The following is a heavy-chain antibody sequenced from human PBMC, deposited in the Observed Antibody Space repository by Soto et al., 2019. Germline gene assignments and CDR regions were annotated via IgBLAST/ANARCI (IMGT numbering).Heavy chain of an antibody. V-gene: IGHV3-23*01. D-gene: IGHD3-22*01. J-gene: IGHJ4*02. CDR1: GFTFSSYA. CDR2: ISGSGGST. CDR3: AKDSSGYPGGYFDY. Sequence: EVQVLESGGGLVQPGGSLRLSCAASGFTFSSYAMSWVRQAPGKGLEWVSAISGSGGSTYYADSVKGRFTISRDNSKNTLYLHMNSLRAEDTAVYYCAKDSSGYPGGYFDYWGQGTLVTVSS.